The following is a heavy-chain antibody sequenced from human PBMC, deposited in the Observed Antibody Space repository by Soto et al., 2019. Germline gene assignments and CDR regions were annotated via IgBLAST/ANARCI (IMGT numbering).Heavy chain of an antibody. D-gene: IGHD4-17*01. Sequence: QVQLVQSGAEVKKPGSSVKVSCKASGGTFSSYTISWVRQAPGQGLEWMGRIIPILGIANYAQKFQGRVTITADKSTSTAYMELSSLRSEDTAVYYCAAVPYGGSWVYYYYYGMDVWGQGTTVTVSS. V-gene: IGHV1-69*02. CDR1: GGTFSSYT. CDR3: AAVPYGGSWVYYYYYGMDV. CDR2: IIPILGIA. J-gene: IGHJ6*02.